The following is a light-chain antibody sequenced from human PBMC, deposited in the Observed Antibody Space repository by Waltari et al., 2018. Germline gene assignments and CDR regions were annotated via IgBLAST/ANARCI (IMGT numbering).Light chain of an antibody. V-gene: IGLV2-14*01. J-gene: IGLJ2*01. CDR1: SSDIDNYNY. CDR3: SSYTSSSTYVG. CDR2: EVS. Sequence: QSALTQPASVSGSPGQSITISCTGTSSDIDNYNYVSWYQQHPDKAPKLMIYEVSNRPAGVSDRFSGSKSGNTASLTISGLQAADEADYYCSSYTSSSTYVGFGGGTKLTVL.